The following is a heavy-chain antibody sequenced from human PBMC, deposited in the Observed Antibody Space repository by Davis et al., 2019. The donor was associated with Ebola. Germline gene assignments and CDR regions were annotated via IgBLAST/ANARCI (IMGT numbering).Heavy chain of an antibody. J-gene: IGHJ6*04. Sequence: GESLKISCAASGFTFSDYAMTWVRQAPGKGLEWVSGISRSGGSTYYADSVRGRFTISRDNSKNALYLQMNSLRAEDTAVYFCAKSIYSGSSPVWVVSLDVWGKGTTVTVSS. D-gene: IGHD3-10*01. CDR3: AKSIYSGSSPVWVVSLDV. CDR1: GFTFSDYA. V-gene: IGHV3-23*01. CDR2: ISRSGGST.